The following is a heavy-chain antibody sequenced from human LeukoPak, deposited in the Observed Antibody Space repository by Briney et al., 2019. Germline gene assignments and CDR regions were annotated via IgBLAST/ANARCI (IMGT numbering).Heavy chain of an antibody. V-gene: IGHV3-30*02. Sequence: GGSLRLSCAASGFTFSSYGMHWVRQAPGKGLEWVAFIRYDGNNKYYADSVKGRLTISRDNSKNTLYLQMDSLRAGDTAVYYRATNLKYYYDSSRTGRPSYYFDYWGQGTLVTVSS. J-gene: IGHJ4*02. CDR1: GFTFSSYG. CDR2: IRYDGNNK. D-gene: IGHD3-22*01. CDR3: ATNLKYYYDSSRTGRPSYYFDY.